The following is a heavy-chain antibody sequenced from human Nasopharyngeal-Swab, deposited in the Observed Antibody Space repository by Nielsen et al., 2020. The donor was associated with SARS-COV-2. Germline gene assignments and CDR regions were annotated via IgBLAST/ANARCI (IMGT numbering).Heavy chain of an antibody. Sequence: GGSLKISCAASGFTFSSYSLHWVRQAPGKGLEWVAVISYDGSNKYYADSVKGRFTISRDNSKNTLYLQMNSLRAEDTAVYYCANSGVRGYSGSYSFGYWGQGTLVTVSS. J-gene: IGHJ4*02. CDR3: ANSGVRGYSGSYSFGY. CDR2: ISYDGSNK. CDR1: GFTFSSYS. V-gene: IGHV3-30*18. D-gene: IGHD1-26*01.